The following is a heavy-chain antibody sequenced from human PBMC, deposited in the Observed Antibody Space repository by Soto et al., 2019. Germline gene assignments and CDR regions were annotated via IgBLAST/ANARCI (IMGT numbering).Heavy chain of an antibody. CDR2: INNSGST. CDR1: GGSFSGYY. CDR3: ARDRRGSGSYYNY. V-gene: IGHV4-34*01. J-gene: IGHJ4*02. Sequence: SETLSLTCAVYGGSFSGYYWSWIRQPPGKGLEWIGEINNSGSTNYNPPLKRRVTITVDTSKDQFSLKLSSVTAADTAVYYCARDRRGSGSYYNYWGQGTLVTVSS. D-gene: IGHD3-10*01.